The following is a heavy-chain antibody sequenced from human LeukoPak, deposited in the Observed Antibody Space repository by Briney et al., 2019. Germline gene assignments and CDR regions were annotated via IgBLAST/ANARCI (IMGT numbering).Heavy chain of an antibody. Sequence: GGSLRLSCAASGFTFSSYSMNWVRQAPGKGLEWVSSISSSSSYIYYADSVKGRFTISRDNAKNSLYLQINSLRAEDTAMYYCATTTLEGRREWGQGSLVTVSS. V-gene: IGHV3-21*01. CDR3: ATTTLEGRRE. J-gene: IGHJ4*02. CDR2: ISSSSSYI. D-gene: IGHD1-26*01. CDR1: GFTFSSYS.